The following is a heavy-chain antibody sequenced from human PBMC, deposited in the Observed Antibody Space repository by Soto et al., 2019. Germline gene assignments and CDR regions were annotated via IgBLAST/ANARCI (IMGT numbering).Heavy chain of an antibody. CDR2: ISSSSSTI. CDR1: GFTFSSYS. D-gene: IGHD3-10*01. CDR3: ARDLYYGSGSYWIPDAFDI. J-gene: IGHJ3*02. V-gene: IGHV3-48*01. Sequence: SGGSLRLSCAASGFTFSSYSMNWVRQAPGKGLEWVSYISSSSSTIYYADSVKGRFTISRDNAKNSLYLQMNSLRAEDTAVYYCARDLYYGSGSYWIPDAFDIWGQGTMVTVSS.